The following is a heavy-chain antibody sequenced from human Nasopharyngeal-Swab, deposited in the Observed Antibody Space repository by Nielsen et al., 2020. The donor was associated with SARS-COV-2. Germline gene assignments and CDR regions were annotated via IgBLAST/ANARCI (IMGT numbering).Heavy chain of an antibody. D-gene: IGHD3-16*02. J-gene: IGHJ4*02. V-gene: IGHV4-34*01. CDR3: ARAHYDYVWGTYRDY. CDR2: INHSGST. CDR1: GGSFSGYY. Sequence: SETLSLTCAVYGGSFSGYYWSRIRQPPGKGLEWIGEINHSGSTNYNPSLKSRVTISVDTSKNQFSLKLSSVTAADTAVYYCARAHYDYVWGTYRDYWGQGTLVTVSS.